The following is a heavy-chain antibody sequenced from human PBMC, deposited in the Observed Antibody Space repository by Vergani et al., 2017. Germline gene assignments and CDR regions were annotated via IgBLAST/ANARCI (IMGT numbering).Heavy chain of an antibody. CDR2: IGTAGDT. V-gene: IGHV3-13*01. J-gene: IGHJ4*02. Sequence: EVQLVESGGGLVQPGRYLRLSCVGSGFTFGNYAMHWVRQAPGKGLEWVSGIGTAGDTYYPGSVKGRFTISRENAKNSLYLQMNGLSAGDTAVYYCARRDSSSPALDYWGQGTLVTVSS. D-gene: IGHD6-6*01. CDR3: ARRDSSSPALDY. CDR1: GFTFGNYA.